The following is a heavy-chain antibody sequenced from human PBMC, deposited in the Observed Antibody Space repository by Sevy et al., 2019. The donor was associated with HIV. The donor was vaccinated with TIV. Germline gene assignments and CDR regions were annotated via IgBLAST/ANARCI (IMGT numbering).Heavy chain of an antibody. CDR3: AKGGRSYGDSYFDH. D-gene: IGHD5-18*01. J-gene: IGHJ4*02. V-gene: IGHV3-23*02. CDR1: GFTFSISA. CDR2: ISGSGNSA. Sequence: GGSLRLSCAASGFTFSISAMTWVSQAPGKGLEWVSVISGSGNSAYYGNSVKGRLTISRDNSKNTLSLQMNSLRAEDTAVYYCAKGGRSYGDSYFDHWGQGTLVTVSS.